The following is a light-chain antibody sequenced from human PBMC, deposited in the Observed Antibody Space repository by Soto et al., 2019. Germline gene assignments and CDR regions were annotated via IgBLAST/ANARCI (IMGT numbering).Light chain of an antibody. CDR3: QSYDSSLSGSLV. CDR1: SSNIGAGFD. Sequence: QSVLTQPPSVSGAPGQRVTISCTGTSSNIGAGFDVHWYQHLPGTAPKLLIYSNSNRPSGVPDRFSGSKSDTSASLAITALQAEDEANYYCQSYDSSLSGSLVFGGGTKLTVL. CDR2: SNS. V-gene: IGLV1-40*01. J-gene: IGLJ2*01.